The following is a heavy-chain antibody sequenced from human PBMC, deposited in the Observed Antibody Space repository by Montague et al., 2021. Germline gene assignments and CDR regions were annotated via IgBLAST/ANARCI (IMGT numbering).Heavy chain of an antibody. CDR3: ARAEDYYGSGSYLGFDY. Sequence: CAISGDSVSSNDATWNWIRQSPSRGLEWLGRTYYRSKWYNEYAISVKSRITVNPDTSKNQFSLLLSSVTAADTAVYYCARAEDYYGSGSYLGFDYWGQGTLVTVSS. V-gene: IGHV6-1*01. CDR2: TYYRSKWYN. CDR1: GDSVSSNDAT. D-gene: IGHD3-10*01. J-gene: IGHJ4*02.